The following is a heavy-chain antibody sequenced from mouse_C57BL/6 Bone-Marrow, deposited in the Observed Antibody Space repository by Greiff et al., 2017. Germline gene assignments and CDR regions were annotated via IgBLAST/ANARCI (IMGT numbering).Heavy chain of an antibody. CDR3: ARRMDY. V-gene: IGHV1-7*01. Sequence: QVQLQQSGAELAKPGASVKLSCKASGYTFTSYWMHWVKQRPGQGLEWIGYINPSSGYTKYNQKFKDQATLTADKSSSTAYMQLSSLTYEDSAVYYCARRMDYWGQGTSVTVSS. J-gene: IGHJ4*01. CDR2: INPSSGYT. CDR1: GYTFTSYW.